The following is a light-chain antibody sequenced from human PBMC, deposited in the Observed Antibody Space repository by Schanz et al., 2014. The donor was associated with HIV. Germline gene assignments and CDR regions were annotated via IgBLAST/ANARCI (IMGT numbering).Light chain of an antibody. CDR2: NTF. J-gene: IGLJ2*01. V-gene: IGLV1-44*01. CDR3: QSYDSSQRVVV. CDR1: SSNFRSNA. Sequence: QSVLTQPPSASGTPGQRVTISCSGSSSNFRSNAVNWYQQLPGTAPRLVIYNTFHRPSGVPDRFSGSKSGTSASLAITGLQAEDEADYYCQSYDSSQRVVVFGGGTKLTVL.